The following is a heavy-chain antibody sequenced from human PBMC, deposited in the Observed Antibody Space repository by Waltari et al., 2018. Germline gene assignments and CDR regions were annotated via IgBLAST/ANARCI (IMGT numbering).Heavy chain of an antibody. CDR1: GFTFRSYW. J-gene: IGHJ4*02. CDR3: ARDDRGAEGY. V-gene: IGHV3-7*01. CDR2: IKQDGSEK. Sequence: EVQLVESGGGLVQPGGSLRLSCAASGFTFRSYWMSWVRQAPGKGLEWVANIKQDGSEKYYVDSVKGRFTISRDNAKNSLYLQMNSLRAEDTAVYYCARDDRGAEGYWGQGTLVTVSS.